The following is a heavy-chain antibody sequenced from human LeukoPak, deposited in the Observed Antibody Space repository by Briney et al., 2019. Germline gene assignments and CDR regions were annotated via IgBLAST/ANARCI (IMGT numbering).Heavy chain of an antibody. J-gene: IGHJ3*02. Sequence: SQTLSLTCAVSGGSISSGGYSWSWIRQHPGKGLEWIGYIYYSGSTYYNPSLKSRVTISVDTSKDQFSLKLSSVTAADTAVYYCASYVFDAFDIWGQGTMVTVSS. CDR3: ASYVFDAFDI. D-gene: IGHD3-16*01. V-gene: IGHV4-31*11. CDR1: GGSISSGGYS. CDR2: IYYSGST.